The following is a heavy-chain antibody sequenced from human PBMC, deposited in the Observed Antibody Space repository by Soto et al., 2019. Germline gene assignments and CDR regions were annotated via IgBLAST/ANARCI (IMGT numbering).Heavy chain of an antibody. Sequence: QVQLQESGPGLVKPSQTLSLTCTVSGGSISSGGYYWSWIRQHPGKGLEWIGYIYYSGSTYYNPSLESRVTISVDTYKNQFSLKLSSVTAADTAVYYCARDRVLVTAHDYYYGMDVWGQGTTVTVSS. D-gene: IGHD2-21*02. CDR3: ARDRVLVTAHDYYYGMDV. V-gene: IGHV4-31*03. J-gene: IGHJ6*02. CDR1: GGSISSGGYY. CDR2: IYYSGST.